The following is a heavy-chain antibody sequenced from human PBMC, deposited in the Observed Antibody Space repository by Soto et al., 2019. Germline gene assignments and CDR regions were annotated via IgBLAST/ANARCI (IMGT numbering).Heavy chain of an antibody. D-gene: IGHD3-3*01. CDR1: GIVFSDY. CDR2: ISGSGRTI. J-gene: IGHJ5*01. CDR3: EWLPFPWGWFDS. Sequence: SGRTLRLSCAASGIVFSDYMSWFRLAPGKGLEWLSYISGSGRTIYSADSVKGRFTISRDNATNSLYLQMNNVRTEDISVYFFEWLPFPWGWFDSWGQGSLVPVSS. V-gene: IGHV3-11*01.